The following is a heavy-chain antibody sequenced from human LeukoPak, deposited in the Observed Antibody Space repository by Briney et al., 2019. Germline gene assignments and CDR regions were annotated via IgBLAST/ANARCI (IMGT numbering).Heavy chain of an antibody. V-gene: IGHV5-51*07. J-gene: IGHJ4*02. CDR2: IYPGDSDT. D-gene: IGHD3-22*01. CDR1: GYSFTSYW. Sequence: GESLKISCKGSGYSFTSYWIGWVHQMPGKGLEWMGIIYPGDSDTRYSPSFQGQVTISADKSISTAYLQWSSLKASDTAMYYCARYKRYYDSSGQSRNYFDYWGQGTLVTVSS. CDR3: ARYKRYYDSSGQSRNYFDY.